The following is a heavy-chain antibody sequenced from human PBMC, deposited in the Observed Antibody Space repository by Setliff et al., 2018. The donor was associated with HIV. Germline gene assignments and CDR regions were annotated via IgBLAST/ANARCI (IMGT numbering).Heavy chain of an antibody. J-gene: IGHJ4*02. CDR2: IWYDGSNK. CDR3: ATSPPRGHSVYIWGSDYIDY. CDR1: GFTFSSYG. D-gene: IGHD5-12*01. V-gene: IGHV3-30*02. Sequence: GGSLRLSCAASGFTFSSYGIHWVRQAPGKGLEWVAVIWYDGSNKYYADSVKGRFTISRDNSKNTLYLQMNSLRAEDTAVYYCATSPPRGHSVYIWGSDYIDYWGQGALVTVSS.